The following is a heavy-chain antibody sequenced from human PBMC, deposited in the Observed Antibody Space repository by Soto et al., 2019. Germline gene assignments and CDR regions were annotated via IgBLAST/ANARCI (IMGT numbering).Heavy chain of an antibody. Sequence: QVQLVQSGAEVKKPGSSVKVSCKASGGTFSSYAISWVRQAPGQGLEWMGGLIPIFGTANYAQTFQGRVTITRDDSTSTACMELSSLRSEDTAVYYCARDAPIVVGPAAIGGGYHYYGLDVWGQGTTVTVSS. CDR2: LIPIFGTA. CDR1: GGTFSSYA. J-gene: IGHJ6*02. D-gene: IGHD2-2*02. CDR3: ARDAPIVVGPAAIGGGYHYYGLDV. V-gene: IGHV1-69*01.